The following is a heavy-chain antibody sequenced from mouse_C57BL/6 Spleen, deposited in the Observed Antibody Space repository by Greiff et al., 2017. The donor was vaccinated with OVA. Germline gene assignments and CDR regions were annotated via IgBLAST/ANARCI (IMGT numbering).Heavy chain of an antibody. CDR3: ARKAGGGAMDY. CDR2: IWSGGST. Sequence: VHLVESGPGLVQPSQSLSITCTVSGFSLTSYGVHWVRQSPGKGLEWLGVIWSGGSTDYNAAFISRLSISQDNSKSQVFFKMNRRQADDTAIDYCARKAGGGAMDYWGQGTSVTVSS. CDR1: GFSLTSYG. V-gene: IGHV2-2*01. D-gene: IGHD3-3*01. J-gene: IGHJ4*01.